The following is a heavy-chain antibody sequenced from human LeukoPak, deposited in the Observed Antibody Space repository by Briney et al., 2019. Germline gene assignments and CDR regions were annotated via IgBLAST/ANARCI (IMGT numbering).Heavy chain of an antibody. CDR2: IGRSGTST. V-gene: IGHV3-23*05. D-gene: IGHD6-13*01. CDR3: AKSHPPMAAAGNFDS. Sequence: GGSLRLSCAASGFTFSSFAMSWVRQAPGKGLEWVSGIGRSGTSTYYADSVKGRFTISRDNSKNTLYLQVNSLRAEDTAVYYCAKSHPPMAAAGNFDSWGQGVLVTVSS. J-gene: IGHJ4*02. CDR1: GFTFSSFA.